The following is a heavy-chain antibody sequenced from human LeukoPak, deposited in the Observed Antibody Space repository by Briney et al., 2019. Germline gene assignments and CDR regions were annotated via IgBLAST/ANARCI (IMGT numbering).Heavy chain of an antibody. D-gene: IGHD1-14*01. Sequence: PGGSLRLSCSASGFTFSSYWMTWVRQAPGKGLEWVSVLYSDGNTKYADSVQGRFTISRDNSKNTLYLEMNSLSPDDTPVYYCARGVEPLAANTLAYWGQGTLVTVSS. CDR3: ARGVEPLAANTLAY. CDR2: LYSDGNT. V-gene: IGHV3-53*01. CDR1: GFTFSSYW. J-gene: IGHJ4*02.